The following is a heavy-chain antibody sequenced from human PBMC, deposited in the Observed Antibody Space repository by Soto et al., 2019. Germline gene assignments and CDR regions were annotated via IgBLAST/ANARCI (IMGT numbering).Heavy chain of an antibody. V-gene: IGHV4-39*07. CDR2: IYYSGST. Sequence: ETLSLTCTVSGGSISSSSYYWGWIRQPPGKGLEWIGSIYYSGSTNYNPSLKSRVTISVDTSKNQFSLKLSSVTAADTAVYYCARDPLGYFDYWGQGTLVTVSS. D-gene: IGHD3-16*01. CDR3: ARDPLGYFDY. J-gene: IGHJ4*02. CDR1: GGSISSSSYY.